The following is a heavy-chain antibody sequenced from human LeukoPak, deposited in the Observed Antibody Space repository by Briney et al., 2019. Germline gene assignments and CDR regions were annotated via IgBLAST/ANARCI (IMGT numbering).Heavy chain of an antibody. J-gene: IGHJ4*02. Sequence: SQTLSLTCAVSGGSISSGGYSWSWIRQPPGKGLEWIGYIYHSGSTYYNPSLKSRVTISVDTSKNQNQFSLRLSSVTAADTAVYYCARYGSRNSHFDYWGQGTLVTVSS. V-gene: IGHV4-30-2*01. CDR1: GGSISSGGYS. CDR3: ARYGSRNSHFDY. D-gene: IGHD3-10*01. CDR2: IYHSGST.